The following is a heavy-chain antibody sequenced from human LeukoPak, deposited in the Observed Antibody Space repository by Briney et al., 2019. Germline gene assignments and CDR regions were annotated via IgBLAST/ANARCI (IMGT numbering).Heavy chain of an antibody. J-gene: IGHJ4*02. Sequence: PSETLSLTCTVSGGSISSYYWSWIRQPPGKGLEWIGYIHYTGSTNYNPSLKSRVTISVDTSKNQFSLKLSSVTAADTAVYYCARTKEWELPGFDYWGQGTLVTVSS. V-gene: IGHV4-59*08. CDR1: GGSISSYY. CDR2: IHYTGST. D-gene: IGHD1-26*01. CDR3: ARTKEWELPGFDY.